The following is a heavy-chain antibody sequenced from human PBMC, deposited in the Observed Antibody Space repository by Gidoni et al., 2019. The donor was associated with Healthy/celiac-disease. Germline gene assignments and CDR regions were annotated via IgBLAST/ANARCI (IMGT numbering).Heavy chain of an antibody. J-gene: IGHJ4*02. CDR3: AKVDFDLGGPFKS. V-gene: IGHV3-9*01. CDR1: GFTFDDYA. D-gene: IGHD3-9*01. CDR2: ISWNSGSI. Sequence: EVQLVESGGGLVQPGRSLRLSCAASGFTFDDYAMHWVRQAPGKGLEWVSGISWNSGSIGYADSVKGRFTISRDNAKNSLYLQMNSLRAEDTALYYCAKVDFDLGGPFKSWGQGTLVTVSS.